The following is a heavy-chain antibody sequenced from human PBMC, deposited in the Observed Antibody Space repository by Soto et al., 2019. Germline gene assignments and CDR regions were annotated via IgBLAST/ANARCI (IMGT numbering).Heavy chain of an antibody. CDR2: ISYDGSNK. CDR3: ARDLDSSCLIEQIDY. Sequence: QVQLVESGGGVVQPGRSLRLSCAASGFTFSSYAMHWVRQAPGKGLEWVAVISYDGSNKYYADSVKGRFTISRDNSKNTLYLQMNSLRAEDTAVYYCARDLDSSCLIEQIDYLGQGTLVTVSS. D-gene: IGHD3-22*01. V-gene: IGHV3-30-3*01. CDR1: GFTFSSYA. J-gene: IGHJ4*02.